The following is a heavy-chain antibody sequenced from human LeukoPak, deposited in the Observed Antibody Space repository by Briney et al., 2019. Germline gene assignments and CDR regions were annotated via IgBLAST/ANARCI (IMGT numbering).Heavy chain of an antibody. CDR2: IHYTGST. D-gene: IGHD3-22*01. CDR3: ARVSDRDSSGYYWGFEH. V-gene: IGHV4-59*08. J-gene: IGHJ4*02. CDR1: GGSMSSYY. Sequence: RPSETLSLTCTVSGGSMSSYYWSWIRQPPGKGLECLGYIHYTGSTNYNPSLKSRVTISVGMSKNQFSLKLSPVTAADTAVYYCARVSDRDSSGYYWGFEHWGQGILVTVSS.